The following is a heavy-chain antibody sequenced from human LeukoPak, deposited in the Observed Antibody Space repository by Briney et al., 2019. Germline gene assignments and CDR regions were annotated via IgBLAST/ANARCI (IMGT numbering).Heavy chain of an antibody. J-gene: IGHJ3*02. CDR2: INSDARNT. CDR1: GFTFSSYW. Sequence: PGGSLRLSCAASGFTFSSYWMYWVRQAPGKGLVWVSRINSDARNTNYADSVQGRFTISRDNAKNTLYLQMNGLRVEDTAVYYCASGIGVGDSFDIWGQGTMVTVSS. V-gene: IGHV3-74*01. D-gene: IGHD3-3*01. CDR3: ASGIGVGDSFDI.